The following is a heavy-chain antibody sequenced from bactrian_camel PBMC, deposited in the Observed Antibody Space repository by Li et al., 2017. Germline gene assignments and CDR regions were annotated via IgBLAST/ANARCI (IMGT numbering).Heavy chain of an antibody. D-gene: IGHD2*01. Sequence: VQLVESGGGSVQAGGSLRLSCTASGFTFDGSDMGWYRQAPGNECELVSTKNADGSTYYLDSVKGRFTISHDNAKNTLYLRMNSLKPEDTAMYYCAADHRLSRYCRRDVYDYQRSKSDVPYLGQGTQVTVS. CDR3: AADHRLSRYCRRDVYDYQRSKSDVPY. CDR1: GFTFDGSD. J-gene: IGHJ4*01. V-gene: IGHV3S55*01. CDR2: KNADGST.